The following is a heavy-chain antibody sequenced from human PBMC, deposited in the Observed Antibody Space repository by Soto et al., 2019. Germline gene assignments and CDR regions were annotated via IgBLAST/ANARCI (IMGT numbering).Heavy chain of an antibody. CDR1: GFTVSNNY. V-gene: IGHV3-66*01. CDR3: LGPDYGAY. CDR2: IYTDGST. J-gene: IGHJ4*02. Sequence: GGSLRLSCAASGFTVSNNYVSWVRQAPGKGLEWVSVIYTDGSTYYANSVKDRFTVSRDNSKNTVYLQMNSLRADDTAVYYCLGPDYGAYWGQGTLVTVSS.